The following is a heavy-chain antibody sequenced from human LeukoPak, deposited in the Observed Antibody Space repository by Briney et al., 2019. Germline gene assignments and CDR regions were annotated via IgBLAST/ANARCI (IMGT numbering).Heavy chain of an antibody. Sequence: ASVKVSCKASGYTFTSSGISWVRQAPGQGLEWMGGISSSNGNTSYAQKLQGRVTMTTDTSTSTAYMELRSLRSDDTAIYFCAREAAYYDTSGYYVYWGQGTLVTVSS. D-gene: IGHD3-22*01. CDR2: ISSSNGNT. J-gene: IGHJ4*02. CDR1: GYTFTSSG. CDR3: AREAAYYDTSGYYVY. V-gene: IGHV1-18*01.